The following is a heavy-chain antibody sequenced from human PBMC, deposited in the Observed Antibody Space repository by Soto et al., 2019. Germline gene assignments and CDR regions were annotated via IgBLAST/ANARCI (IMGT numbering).Heavy chain of an antibody. CDR3: TAHLGEFFPLDY. V-gene: IGHV3-15*01. CDR2: IKSRADGGTT. Sequence: EVQLVESGGDFVKPGGSLRVSCAVSGLSFSNAWMSWVRQAPGKGLEWVGRIKSRADGGTTDYTAPVKGRFTISRDDSKNTVFLQMNSLKTEDTAVYYCTAHLGEFFPLDYWGQGTLVTVSS. D-gene: IGHD3-16*01. CDR1: GLSFSNAW. J-gene: IGHJ4*02.